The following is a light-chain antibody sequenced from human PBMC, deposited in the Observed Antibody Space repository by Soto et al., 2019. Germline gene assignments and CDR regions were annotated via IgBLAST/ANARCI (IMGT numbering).Light chain of an antibody. Sequence: PGERATLSCRASQIIPTRFLAWFQQKSGQAPRLLIYGASTRATGRPDRITGSGSGTDFTLTISRLEPEDLAVDYRQQYDTSPVTLGQGTKLEI. V-gene: IGKV3-20*01. CDR2: GAS. CDR3: QQYDTSPVT. J-gene: IGKJ2*01. CDR1: QIIPTRF.